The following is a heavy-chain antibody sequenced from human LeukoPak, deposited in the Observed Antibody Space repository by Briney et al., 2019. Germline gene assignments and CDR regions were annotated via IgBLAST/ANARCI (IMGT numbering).Heavy chain of an antibody. V-gene: IGHV3-74*01. J-gene: IGHJ1*01. CDR1: GFTFSSYD. CDR3: ARDQVGTMPLDL. D-gene: IGHD1-26*01. Sequence: GGSLRLSCAASGFTFSSYDMTWVRQAPGKGLEWISWIETDGSTSGYLRSVQGRFTVSRDNAKSTVHLQMNSLRAEDTATYYCARDQVGTMPLDLWGQGTLVTVSS. CDR2: IETDGSTS.